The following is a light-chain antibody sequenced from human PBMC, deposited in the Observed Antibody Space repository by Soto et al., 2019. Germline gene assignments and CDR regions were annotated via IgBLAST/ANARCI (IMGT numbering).Light chain of an antibody. J-gene: IGLJ1*01. CDR3: DSYSSSSTLYV. Sequence: QSVLTQPASVSGSPGQSITISCTGTSSDVGGSNYVSWYQQHPGKAPKLMIYDVSNRPSWVSNRFSGSKSGNTASLTISGLQAEDEADYYCDSYSSSSTLYVFVTGTKLTVL. CDR2: DVS. V-gene: IGLV2-14*03. CDR1: SSDVGGSNY.